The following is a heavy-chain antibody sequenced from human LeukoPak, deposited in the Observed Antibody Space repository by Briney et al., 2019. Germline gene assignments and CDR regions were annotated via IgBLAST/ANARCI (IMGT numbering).Heavy chain of an antibody. V-gene: IGHV4-59*10. CDR2: IYTSGST. CDR1: GGSFSGYY. CDR3: ARLDFWSGYPTG. J-gene: IGHJ4*02. D-gene: IGHD3-3*01. Sequence: SETLSLTCAVYGGSFSGYYWSWIRQPAGKGLEWIGRIYTSGSTNYNPSLKSRVTMSVDTSKNQFSLKLSSVTAADTAVYYCARLDFWSGYPTGWGQGTLVTVSS.